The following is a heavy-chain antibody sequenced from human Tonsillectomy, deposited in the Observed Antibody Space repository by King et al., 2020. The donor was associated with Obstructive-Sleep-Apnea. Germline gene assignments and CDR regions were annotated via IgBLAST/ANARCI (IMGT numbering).Heavy chain of an antibody. CDR1: GGTFSSYA. Sequence: VQLVESGAEVKKPGSSVKVSCQASGGTFSSYAISWVRQAPGQGLEWMGGIIPILDIVKSAQKFQGRVTISANKSTSTAYMELSSLRSEDTAVYYCARPYGSGTYYHLRPYYYGMDVWGQGTTVTVSS. J-gene: IGHJ6*02. D-gene: IGHD3-10*01. CDR3: ARPYGSGTYYHLRPYYYGMDV. V-gene: IGHV1-69*09. CDR2: IIPILDIV.